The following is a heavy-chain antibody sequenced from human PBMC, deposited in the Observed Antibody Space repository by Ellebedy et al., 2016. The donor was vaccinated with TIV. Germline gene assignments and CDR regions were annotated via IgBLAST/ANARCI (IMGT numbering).Heavy chain of an antibody. CDR2: ISAYNGNT. CDR3: ARDRDLDYYYYYMDV. Sequence: ASVKVSCXASGYTFTSYGISWVRQAPGQGLEWMGWISAYNGNTNYAQKLQGRVTMTTDTSTSTAYMELRSLRSDDTAVYYCARDRDLDYYYYYMDVWGKGTTVTVSS. J-gene: IGHJ6*03. CDR1: GYTFTSYG. V-gene: IGHV1-18*01.